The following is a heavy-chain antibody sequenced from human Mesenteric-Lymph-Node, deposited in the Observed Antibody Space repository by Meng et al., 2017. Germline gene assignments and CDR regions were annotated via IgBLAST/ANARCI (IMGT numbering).Heavy chain of an antibody. CDR1: GYTFTRYY. CDR2: INPNSGGT. CDR3: ARDLTMYSSSYFDY. J-gene: IGHJ4*02. Sequence: VQLVESGGEGKKPGASVKVYCQASGYTFTRYYMHWVRQAPGQGLEWMGRINPNSGGTNYAQKFQGRVTMTRDTSISTAYMELSRLRSDDTAVYYCARDLTMYSSSYFDYWGQGTLVTVSS. D-gene: IGHD6-13*01. V-gene: IGHV1-2*06.